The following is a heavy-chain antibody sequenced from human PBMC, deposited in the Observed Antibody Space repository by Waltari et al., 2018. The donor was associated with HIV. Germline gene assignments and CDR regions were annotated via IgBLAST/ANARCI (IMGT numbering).Heavy chain of an antibody. Sequence: VESGGALVQPGGSLKISCAASGFPFSSLWMTWVRQAPGRGPEWVANVKYVNSEMFYADSVRGRFTIFRDNSKKLVFLQMHNLTTDDSATYLCARSSSGHFDYWGQGTVVTVSS. CDR1: GFPFSSLW. V-gene: IGHV3-7*01. CDR2: VKYVNSEM. J-gene: IGHJ4*02. CDR3: ARSSSGHFDY. D-gene: IGHD3-22*01.